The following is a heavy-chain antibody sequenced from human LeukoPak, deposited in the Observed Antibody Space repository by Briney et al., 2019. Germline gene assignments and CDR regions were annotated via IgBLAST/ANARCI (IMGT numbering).Heavy chain of an antibody. D-gene: IGHD6-13*01. J-gene: IGHJ4*02. CDR1: GGSFSGYY. CDR2: INHSGST. V-gene: IGHV4-34*01. Sequence: PSETLSLTCAVYGGSFSGYYWSWIRQPPGKGLEWIGEINHSGSTNYNPSLKSRVTISVDTSKNQFSLKLSSVTAADTAVYYCARLGSSWYQLDYWGQGALVTVSS. CDR3: ARLGSSWYQLDY.